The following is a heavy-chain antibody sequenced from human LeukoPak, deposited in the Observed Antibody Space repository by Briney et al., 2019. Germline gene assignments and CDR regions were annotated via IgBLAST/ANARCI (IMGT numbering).Heavy chain of an antibody. CDR1: GLTLTDHA. V-gene: IGHV3-23*01. CDR3: ARDPVTSSPNWFDP. J-gene: IGHJ5*02. Sequence: GGSLRLSCVASGLTLTDHAMSWVRQTPAKGLEWVSGITASGTTTYYADSVKGRFTVSRDSSKNTLYLHMSSLRAEDTAVYYCARDPVTSSPNWFDPWGQGTLVTVSS. CDR2: ITASGTTT. D-gene: IGHD2-21*02.